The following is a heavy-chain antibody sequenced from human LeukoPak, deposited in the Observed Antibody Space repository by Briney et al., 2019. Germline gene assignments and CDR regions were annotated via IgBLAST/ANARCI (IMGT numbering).Heavy chain of an antibody. CDR1: GGSFSGYY. V-gene: IGHV4-34*01. Sequence: PSETLSLTCAVYGGSFSGYYWSWIRQPPGKGLEWIGEINHSGSTNYNPSLKSRVTISVDTSKNQISLKLSSVTAADTAVYYCARENSYGCDYWGQGTLVTVSS. CDR2: INHSGST. D-gene: IGHD5-18*01. CDR3: ARENSYGCDY. J-gene: IGHJ4*02.